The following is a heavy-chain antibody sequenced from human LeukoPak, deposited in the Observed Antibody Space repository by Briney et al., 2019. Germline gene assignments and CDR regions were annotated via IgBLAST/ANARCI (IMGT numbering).Heavy chain of an antibody. CDR1: GGSISSGGYS. Sequence: SETLSLTCAVSGGSISSGGYSWSWIRQPPGKGLEWIGYIYHSGSTYYNPSLKSRVTISVDRSKNQFSLKLSSVTAADTAVYYCAGRPYGSGTPFDYWGQGTLVTVYS. CDR2: IYHSGST. J-gene: IGHJ4*02. CDR3: AGRPYGSGTPFDY. V-gene: IGHV4-30-2*01. D-gene: IGHD3-10*01.